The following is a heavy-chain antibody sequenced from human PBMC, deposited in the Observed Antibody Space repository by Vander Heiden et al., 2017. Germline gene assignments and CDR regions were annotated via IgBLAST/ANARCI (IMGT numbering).Heavy chain of an antibody. D-gene: IGHD2-2*02. CDR2: ISGSGTTT. Sequence: EVQMSESGGALVQPGGSLRPSCEASGFPFSTHGMGWVRQAPGKGLEWVSAISGSGTTTYSVDSVKGRFTISRDNSKNTLYLQMNSLRAEETAIYYCAKEIGYCSSTTCYKSFDYWGQGTLVTVSS. CDR1: GFPFSTHG. CDR3: AKEIGYCSSTTCYKSFDY. J-gene: IGHJ4*02. V-gene: IGHV3-23*01.